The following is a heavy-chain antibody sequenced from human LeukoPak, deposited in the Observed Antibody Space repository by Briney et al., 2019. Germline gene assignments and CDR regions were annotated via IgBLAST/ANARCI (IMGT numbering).Heavy chain of an antibody. D-gene: IGHD3-3*01. CDR3: ARAKAPSITIIKGLWFDP. CDR2: ISSSSSYI. CDR1: GFTFSSYS. J-gene: IGHJ5*02. Sequence: PGGSLRLSCAASGFTFSSYSMNWVRQAPGKGLEWVSSISSSSSYIYYADSVKGRFTISRDNAKNSLYPQMNSLRAEDTAVYYCARAKAPSITIIKGLWFDPWGQGTLVTVSS. V-gene: IGHV3-21*01.